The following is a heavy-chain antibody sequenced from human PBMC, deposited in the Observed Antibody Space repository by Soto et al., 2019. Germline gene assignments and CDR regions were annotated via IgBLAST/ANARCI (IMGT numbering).Heavy chain of an antibody. V-gene: IGHV3-21*01. CDR3: ASGGVFYGSGLGRFDP. CDR2: ISSSSSYI. Sequence: EVQLVESGGGLVKPGGSLRLSCAASGFTFSSYSMNWVRQAPGKGLEWVSSISSSSSYIYYADSVKGRFTISRDNAKNSLYLKMNSLRAEDTAVYYCASGGVFYGSGLGRFDPWGQGTLVTVSS. J-gene: IGHJ5*02. D-gene: IGHD3-10*01. CDR1: GFTFSSYS.